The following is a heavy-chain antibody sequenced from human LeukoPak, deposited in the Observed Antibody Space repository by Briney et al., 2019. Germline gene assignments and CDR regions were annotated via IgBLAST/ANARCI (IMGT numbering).Heavy chain of an antibody. CDR2: IYYSGST. Sequence: NTSETLSLTCTVSGVSISSYYWSWIRQPPGKGLEWIGYIYYSGSTNYNPSLKSRVTVSVDTSKNQFSLKLSSVTAADTAVYYCARDDRNDAFDIWGQGTMVTVSS. V-gene: IGHV4-59*01. CDR1: GVSISSYY. J-gene: IGHJ3*02. D-gene: IGHD1-14*01. CDR3: ARDDRNDAFDI.